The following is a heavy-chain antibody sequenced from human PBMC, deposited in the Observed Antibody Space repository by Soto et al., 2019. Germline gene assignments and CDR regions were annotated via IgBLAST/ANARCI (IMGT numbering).Heavy chain of an antibody. CDR1: GFTFSSYS. J-gene: IGHJ4*02. CDR3: ARVGRQLVPGFDY. CDR2: ISSSSSDI. Sequence: EVQLVEYGGVLVKPGGSLRLSCAASGFTFSSYSMNWVRQAPGKGLEWVSSISSSSSDIYYADSVKGRFTISRDNAKNSLYLQMNSLRAEDTAVYYCARVGRQLVPGFDYWGQGTLVTVSS. V-gene: IGHV3-21*01. D-gene: IGHD6-6*01.